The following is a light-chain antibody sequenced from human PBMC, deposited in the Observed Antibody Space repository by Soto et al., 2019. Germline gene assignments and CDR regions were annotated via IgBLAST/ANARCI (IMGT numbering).Light chain of an antibody. V-gene: IGKV3-15*01. CDR3: QQYNIWPLWT. Sequence: EIVMTQSPATLSVSPGDRVTLSCRASESVTSSLAWYQQKPGQPPKLLIYAASTRATDVPARFSSGGSETAFTLAISSRQSEDFAVYFCQQYNIWPLWTFGQGNKVEIK. CDR1: ESVTSS. J-gene: IGKJ1*01. CDR2: AAS.